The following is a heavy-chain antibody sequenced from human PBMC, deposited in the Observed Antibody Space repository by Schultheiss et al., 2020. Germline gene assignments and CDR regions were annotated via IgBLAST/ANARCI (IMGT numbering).Heavy chain of an antibody. CDR3: ASGGQISYYYYGMDV. V-gene: IGHV4-59*01. CDR1: GGSISSYY. J-gene: IGHJ6*02. Sequence: SETLSLTCTVSGGSISSYYWSWIRQPPGKGLEWIGYIYYSGSTNYNPSLKSRVTISVDTSKNQFSLKLSSVTAADTAVYYCASGGQISYYYYGMDVWGQGTTVTVSS. D-gene: IGHD3-10*01. CDR2: IYYSGST.